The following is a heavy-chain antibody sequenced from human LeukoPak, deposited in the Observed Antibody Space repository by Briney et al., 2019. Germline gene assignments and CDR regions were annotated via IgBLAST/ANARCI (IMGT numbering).Heavy chain of an antibody. D-gene: IGHD3-3*01. V-gene: IGHV4-39*01. Sequence: SETLSLTCTVSGVSISSSSYYWGWIRQPPGKGLEWIGSIYYSGSTYYNPSLKSRVTISVDTSKNQFSLKLSSVTAADTAVYYCARQTWEWLFTDYWGQGTLVTVSS. CDR2: IYYSGST. J-gene: IGHJ4*02. CDR1: GVSISSSSYY. CDR3: ARQTWEWLFTDY.